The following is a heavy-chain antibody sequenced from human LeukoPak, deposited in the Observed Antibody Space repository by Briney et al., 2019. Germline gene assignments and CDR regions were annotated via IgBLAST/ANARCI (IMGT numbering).Heavy chain of an antibody. V-gene: IGHV3-23*01. CDR1: GFTFTNFA. J-gene: IGHJ4*02. CDR2: ISGSGGTT. CDR3: AKDDSMVRRITHFDY. D-gene: IGHD3-10*01. Sequence: PGGSLRLSCVASGFTFTNFAMSWVRQAPGKGLEWVSAISGSGGTTYYADSVKGRFTISRDNSENTLFLQMDSLRGEDTAVYYCAKDDSMVRRITHFDYWGQGTLVTVSS.